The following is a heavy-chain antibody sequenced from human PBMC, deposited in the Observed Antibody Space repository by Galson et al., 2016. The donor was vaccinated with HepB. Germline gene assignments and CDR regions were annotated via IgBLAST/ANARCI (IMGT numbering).Heavy chain of an antibody. CDR1: GYSFTNYW. Sequence: QSGAEVKKPGESLKISCKASGYSFTNYWIAWVRQMPGKGLEWMGVIYPGDSDTRYSPSFQGQVTISADKSIRTAYLQWTSLKASDTAMDYCARHASWRLGHHYYFYGMDVWGQGTTVTVS. V-gene: IGHV5-51*01. CDR2: IYPGDSDT. D-gene: IGHD1/OR15-1a*01. CDR3: ARHASWRLGHHYYFYGMDV. J-gene: IGHJ6*02.